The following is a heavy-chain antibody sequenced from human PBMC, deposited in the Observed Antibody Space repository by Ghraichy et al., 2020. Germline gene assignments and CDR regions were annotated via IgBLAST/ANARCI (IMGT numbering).Heavy chain of an antibody. J-gene: IGHJ4*02. D-gene: IGHD3-22*01. V-gene: IGHV4-34*01. CDR1: GGSFSGYY. CDR2: INHSGST. CDR3: ARHGNPEYYYDSGGDY. Sequence: SQTLSLTCAVYGGSFSGYYWSWIRQPPGKGLEWIGEINHSGSTNYNPSLKSRVTISVDTSKNQFSLKLSSVTAADTAVYYCARHGNPEYYYDSGGDYWGQGTLVTVSS.